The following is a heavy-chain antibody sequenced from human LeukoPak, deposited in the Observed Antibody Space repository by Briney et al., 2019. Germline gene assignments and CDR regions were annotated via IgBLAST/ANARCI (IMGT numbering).Heavy chain of an antibody. J-gene: IGHJ4*02. V-gene: IGHV3-15*01. CDR1: GFTFRSAW. D-gene: IGHD1-26*01. CDR2: IRSQTDGGTT. CDR3: TTAPDSGSRDDY. Sequence: PGGSLRLSCTVSGFTFRSAWMSWVRQAPGKGLEWAGRIRSQTDGGTTDHGAPVQGRFTISRDDSQSTVYLQMTSLKIEDTAVYFCTTAPDSGSRDDYWGPGTLVTVSS.